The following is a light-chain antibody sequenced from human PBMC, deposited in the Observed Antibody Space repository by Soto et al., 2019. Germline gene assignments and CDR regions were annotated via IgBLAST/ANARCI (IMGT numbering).Light chain of an antibody. CDR3: QQCNSYPPT. CDR1: QSISSW. CDR2: KAS. Sequence: DIQMTQSPSTLSASVGDRVTITCRASQSISSWLAWYQQKPGKAPKLLIYKASSLESGVPSRFSGSGSGTEFTLTISSLQPDDFATYYCQQCNSYPPTFGQGTTVDIK. V-gene: IGKV1-5*03. J-gene: IGKJ1*01.